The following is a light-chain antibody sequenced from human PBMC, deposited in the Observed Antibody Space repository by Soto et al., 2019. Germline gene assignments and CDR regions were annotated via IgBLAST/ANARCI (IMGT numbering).Light chain of an antibody. V-gene: IGLV2-14*01. Sequence: QSVLTQPASVSGSPGQSITISCTGTSSDVGGYNRVSWYQHHPGKAPKLIISEVSNRPSGVSNRFSGSKSGNTASLTISGLQAEDEADYYCSSYTSSSTLYVFGTGTKVTVL. CDR2: EVS. J-gene: IGLJ1*01. CDR1: SSDVGGYNR. CDR3: SSYTSSSTLYV.